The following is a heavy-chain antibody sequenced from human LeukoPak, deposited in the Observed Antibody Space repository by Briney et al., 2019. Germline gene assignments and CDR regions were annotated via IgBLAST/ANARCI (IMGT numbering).Heavy chain of an antibody. Sequence: GGSLRLSCAASGFIFNPHAMHWVRQAPGKGLEWVAVIWSDKSNRFYADSVRGRFTISRDDSRKTVYLQMERMAAEDTAIYYCAKDAQRGFDYSNSLENWGQGALVTVAS. D-gene: IGHD4-11*01. CDR3: AKDAQRGFDYSNSLEN. J-gene: IGHJ4*02. V-gene: IGHV3-33*06. CDR2: IWSDKSNR. CDR1: GFIFNPHA.